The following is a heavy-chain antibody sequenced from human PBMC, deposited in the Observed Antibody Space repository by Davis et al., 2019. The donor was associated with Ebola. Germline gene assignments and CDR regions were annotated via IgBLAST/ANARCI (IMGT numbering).Heavy chain of an antibody. CDR3: ARAGLAWEWLSHFDY. V-gene: IGHV3-9*01. CDR2: INWNSGNT. D-gene: IGHD3-3*01. J-gene: IGHJ4*02. Sequence: GGSLRLSCAASGFTFDDYAMHWVRQAPGKGLEWVSGINWNSGNTGYADSVKGRFTISRDNSKNTLYLQMNSLRAEDTAVYYCARAGLAWEWLSHFDYWGQGTLVTVSS. CDR1: GFTFDDYA.